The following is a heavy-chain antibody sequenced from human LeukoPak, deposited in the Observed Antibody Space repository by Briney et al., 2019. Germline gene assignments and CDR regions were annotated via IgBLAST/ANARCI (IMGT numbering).Heavy chain of an antibody. Sequence: PSETLSLTCAVSGGSISSSYWWTWVRQPPGKGLEWFGEIYRSGSTNYNPSLKSRVTISVDTSKNQFSLKLSSVTAADTAVYYCARGGDGGAAAGTGNWFDPWGQGTLVTVSS. CDR2: IYRSGST. V-gene: IGHV4-4*02. CDR1: GGSISSSYW. D-gene: IGHD6-13*01. J-gene: IGHJ5*02. CDR3: ARGGDGGAAAGTGNWFDP.